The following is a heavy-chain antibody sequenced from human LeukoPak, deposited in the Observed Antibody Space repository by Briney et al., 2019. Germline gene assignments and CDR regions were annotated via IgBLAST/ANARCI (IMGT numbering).Heavy chain of an antibody. J-gene: IGHJ4*02. V-gene: IGHV4-39*07. D-gene: IGHD6-19*01. CDR2: IYYSGST. Sequence: SETLSLTCTVSGGSISSSSYYWGWIRQPPGKGLEWIGSIYYSGSTYYNPSLESRVTISVDTSKNQFSLKLSSVTAADTAVYYCARGGSSGWYPYYFDYWGQGTLVTVSS. CDR1: GGSISSSSYY. CDR3: ARGGSSGWYPYYFDY.